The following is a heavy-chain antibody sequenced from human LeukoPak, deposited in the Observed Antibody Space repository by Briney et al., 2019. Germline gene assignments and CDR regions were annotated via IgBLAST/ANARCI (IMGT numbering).Heavy chain of an antibody. V-gene: IGHV4-30-4*01. J-gene: IGHJ5*02. D-gene: IGHD3-10*01. CDR2: IYYSGST. CDR3: ARHPTYGSGTYGRNWFDP. CDR1: GGSISSGDYY. Sequence: SQTLSLTCTVSGGSISSGDYYWSWIRQPPGKGLEWIGYIYYSGSTYYNPSLKSRVTISIDTSKNQFSLRLTSVTAADTAVYYCARHPTYGSGTYGRNWFDPWGQGTLVTVSS.